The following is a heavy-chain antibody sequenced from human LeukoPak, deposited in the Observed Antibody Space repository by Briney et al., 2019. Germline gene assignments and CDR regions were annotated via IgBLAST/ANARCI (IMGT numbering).Heavy chain of an antibody. CDR1: GVSISSYY. D-gene: IGHD3-22*01. CDR2: IYYSGST. V-gene: IGHV4-59*01. Sequence: SETLSLTCTVSGVSISSYYWSWIRQPPGKGLEWIGYIYYSGSTNYNPSLKSRVTISVDTSKNQFSLKLSSVTAADTAVYYCARAEYYYDSSGYYNLYFDYWGQGTLVTVSS. J-gene: IGHJ4*02. CDR3: ARAEYYYDSSGYYNLYFDY.